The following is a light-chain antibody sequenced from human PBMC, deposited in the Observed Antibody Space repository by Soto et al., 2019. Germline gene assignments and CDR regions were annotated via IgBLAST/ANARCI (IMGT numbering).Light chain of an antibody. J-gene: IGKJ1*01. CDR2: GAS. CDR3: QQSYSTPWT. V-gene: IGKV3-15*01. Sequence: EIVMTQSPATLSVSPVERATLSCRASQSVRSNLAWYQHKPGQAPSLLIYGASTRATGIPARFSGSGSGTEFTLTISSLQPEDFATYYCQQSYSTPWTFGQGTKV. CDR1: QSVRSN.